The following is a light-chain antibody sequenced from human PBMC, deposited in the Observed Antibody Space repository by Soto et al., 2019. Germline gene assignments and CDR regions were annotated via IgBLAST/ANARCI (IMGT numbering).Light chain of an antibody. CDR2: GAS. Sequence: DIQMTQSPFSLSASVGDRVTVTCRASQNISSYLNWYQQKPGKAPKLLLYGASILHTGIPSRFSGSGSGTDITLTLSSPQPEDDATYFCQQRLRTHSFTFGPGTKLDIK. J-gene: IGKJ3*01. CDR3: QQRLRTHSFT. CDR1: QNISSY. V-gene: IGKV1-39*01.